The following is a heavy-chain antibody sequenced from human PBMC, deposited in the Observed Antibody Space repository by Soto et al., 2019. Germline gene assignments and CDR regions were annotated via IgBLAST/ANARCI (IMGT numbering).Heavy chain of an antibody. D-gene: IGHD2-2*01. CDR3: AKFYCSSTSCPKSDYYYYMDV. CDR2: ISGSGGST. J-gene: IGHJ6*03. V-gene: IGHV3-23*01. CDR1: GFTFSSYA. Sequence: GGSLRLSCAASGFTFSSYAMSWVRQAPGKGLEWVSAISGSGGSTYYADSVKGRFTISRDNSKNTLYLQMNSLRAEDTAVYYCAKFYCSSTSCPKSDYYYYMDVWGKGTTVTVSS.